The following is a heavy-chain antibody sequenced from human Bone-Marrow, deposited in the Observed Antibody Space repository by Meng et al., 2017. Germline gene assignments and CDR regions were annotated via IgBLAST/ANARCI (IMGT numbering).Heavy chain of an antibody. CDR2: INHSGST. V-gene: IGHV4-34*01. Sequence: VQHQRWGAGLLQPSETLSLTCAVYGGSFSGYYWSWIRQPPGKGLGWIGEINHSGSTNYNPSLKSRVTISVDTSKNQFSLKLSSVTAADTAVYYCARGRVTTVTTPNWYFDLWGRGTLVTVSS. CDR3: ARGRVTTVTTPNWYFDL. D-gene: IGHD4-17*01. CDR1: GGSFSGYY. J-gene: IGHJ2*01.